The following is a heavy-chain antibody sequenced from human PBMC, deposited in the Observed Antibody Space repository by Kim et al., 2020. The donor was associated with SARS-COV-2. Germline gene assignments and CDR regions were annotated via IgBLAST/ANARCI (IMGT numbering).Heavy chain of an antibody. CDR2: I. J-gene: IGHJ4*02. V-gene: IGHV3-21*01. CDR3: TSGTAMAPFDY. Sequence: INNADSMKGRLTISRDNAKNSLYLKMNSLRAEDTAVYYCTSGTAMAPFDYWGQGTLVTVSS. D-gene: IGHD5-18*01.